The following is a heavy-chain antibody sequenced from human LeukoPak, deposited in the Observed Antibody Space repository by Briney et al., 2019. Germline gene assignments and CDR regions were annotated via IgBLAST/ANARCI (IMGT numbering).Heavy chain of an antibody. D-gene: IGHD1-7*01. Sequence: SETLSLTCTVSGGSISSGNYYWNWIRQPAGKGLEWIGRIYTSGSTSYNPSLKSRVTISVDTSKNQFSLKLSSVTAADTAVYYCASVWNYSQYYYMDVWGKGTTVTVSS. V-gene: IGHV4-61*02. CDR1: GGSISSGNYY. J-gene: IGHJ6*03. CDR3: ASVWNYSQYYYMDV. CDR2: IYTSGST.